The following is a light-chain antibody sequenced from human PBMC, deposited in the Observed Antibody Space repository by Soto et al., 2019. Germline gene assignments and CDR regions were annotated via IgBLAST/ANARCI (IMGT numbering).Light chain of an antibody. CDR2: DAS. Sequence: DIQMTQSPSTLSASVGDRVTITCRASQSIVNWLAWYQLKPGKVPKLLIYDASSLQSGVPSRFSGSGSGTEFTLTITSLQPDDFATYYCQHYDSSSMYTFGQGTKLEIK. J-gene: IGKJ2*01. V-gene: IGKV1-5*01. CDR3: QHYDSSSMYT. CDR1: QSIVNW.